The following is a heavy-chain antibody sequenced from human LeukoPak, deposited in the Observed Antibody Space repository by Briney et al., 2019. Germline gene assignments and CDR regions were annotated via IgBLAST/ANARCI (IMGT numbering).Heavy chain of an antibody. J-gene: IGHJ3*02. CDR1: GFTFDDYA. V-gene: IGHV3-9*01. D-gene: IGHD4-23*01. CDR2: ISWNSGSI. CDR3: AKVKGLRWALGAFDI. Sequence: GGSLRLSCAASGFTFDDYAMHWVRQAPGKGLEWVSGISWNSGSIGYADSVKGRFTISRDNAKNSLYLQMNSLRAEDTALYYCAKVKGLRWALGAFDIWGQGTMVTVSS.